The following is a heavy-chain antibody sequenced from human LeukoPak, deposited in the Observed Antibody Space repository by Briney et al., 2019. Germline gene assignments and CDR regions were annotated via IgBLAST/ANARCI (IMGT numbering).Heavy chain of an antibody. J-gene: IGHJ4*02. Sequence: PGGSLRLSSAASGFTFYDYAMYWGRQAPGKSLEWGSGISWNSGSIWYADSAKSRFTSSRDNAKNSLYLQMNSLRAEDTALYYCAKGYDFWSGTHGYYFDYWGQRTLVTVSS. CDR2: ISWNSGSI. CDR1: GFTFYDYA. D-gene: IGHD3-3*01. V-gene: IGHV3-9*01. CDR3: AKGYDFWSGTHGYYFDY.